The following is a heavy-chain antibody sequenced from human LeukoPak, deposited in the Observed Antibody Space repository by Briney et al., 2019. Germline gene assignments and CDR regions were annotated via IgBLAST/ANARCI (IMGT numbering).Heavy chain of an antibody. CDR3: ARHVDYYDSSGYNWYAFDI. CDR1: GGSISSYY. D-gene: IGHD3-22*01. CDR2: IYNSGST. Sequence: SETLSLTCTVSGGSISSYYWSWIRQPPGKGLEWIGYIYNSGSTNYNPSLKSRVTISVDTSKSQFSLKLSSVTAADTAVYYCARHVDYYDSSGYNWYAFDIWGQGTMVTVSS. J-gene: IGHJ3*02. V-gene: IGHV4-59*08.